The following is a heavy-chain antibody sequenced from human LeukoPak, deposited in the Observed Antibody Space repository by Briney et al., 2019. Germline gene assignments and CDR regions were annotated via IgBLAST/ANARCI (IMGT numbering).Heavy chain of an antibody. V-gene: IGHV4-39*01. Sequence: SETLSLTCTVSGGSITSSIYFWGWIRQPPGKGLEWIGSIYYSGSTYYNPSLKSRVTISVDTSKNQFSLKLTSVPAADTALYYCARRDDHGGYIDYWGQGTLVTVSS. J-gene: IGHJ4*02. CDR2: IYYSGST. CDR1: GGSITSSIYF. CDR3: ARRDDHGGYIDY. D-gene: IGHD4-23*01.